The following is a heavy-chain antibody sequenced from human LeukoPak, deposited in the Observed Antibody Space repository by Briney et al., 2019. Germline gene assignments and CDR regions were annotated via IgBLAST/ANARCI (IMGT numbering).Heavy chain of an antibody. CDR3: CRPMTALPVRGAFDL. CDR1: GYSFTSYA. D-gene: IGHD3-22*01. J-gene: IGHJ3*01. CDR2: FTAATT. Sequence: ASVKVSCKASGYSFTSYAINWVRQAPGQGLEGMGRFTAATTSYAKHLQDRVSMSTDTATNTAYLEVRSLRSDDTAVYYCCRPMTALPVRGAFDLWGQGTMVTVAS. V-gene: IGHV1-18*04.